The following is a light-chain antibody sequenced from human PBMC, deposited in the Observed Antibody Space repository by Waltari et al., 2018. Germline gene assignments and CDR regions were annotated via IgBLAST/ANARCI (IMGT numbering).Light chain of an antibody. V-gene: IGKV1-5*03. J-gene: IGKJ2*03. CDR3: QHYNGEPYS. CDR2: KVS. CDR1: QNIKTW. Sequence: DVQMTQSPSTLSASVGYTVPITCRASQNIKTWLAWHQQRPGKAPRLLIAKVSFLESGVPSRDSGSGSETEFTLTISSLQPDEFATYHCQHYNGEPYSFGQGTKLQIK.